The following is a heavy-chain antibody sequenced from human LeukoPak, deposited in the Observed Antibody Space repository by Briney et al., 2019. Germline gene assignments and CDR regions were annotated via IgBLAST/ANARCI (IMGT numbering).Heavy chain of an antibody. Sequence: PSETLSLTCAVYGGSFSGYYWSWIRQPPGKGLEWIGEINHSGSTNYNPSLKSRVTISVDTSKNQFSLKLSSVTAADTAVYYCARGRGYCSGGSCRLRPIPPTILDYWGQGTLVTVSS. J-gene: IGHJ4*02. V-gene: IGHV4-34*01. CDR1: GGSFSGYY. CDR3: ARGRGYCSGGSCRLRPIPPTILDY. CDR2: INHSGST. D-gene: IGHD2-15*01.